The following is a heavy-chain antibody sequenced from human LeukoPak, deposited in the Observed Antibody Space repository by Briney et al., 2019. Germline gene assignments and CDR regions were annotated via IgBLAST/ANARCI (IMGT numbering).Heavy chain of an antibody. CDR1: GFTFSSYW. D-gene: IGHD1-7*01. Sequence: GGSLRLSCAASGFTFSSYWMSWVRQAPGKGLEWVSAISGSGGSTYYADSVKGRFTISRDNSKNTLYLQMNSLRAEDTAVYYCAKSLTGTTYYYYYMDVWGKGTTVTVSS. CDR3: AKSLTGTTYYYYYMDV. CDR2: ISGSGGST. J-gene: IGHJ6*03. V-gene: IGHV3-23*01.